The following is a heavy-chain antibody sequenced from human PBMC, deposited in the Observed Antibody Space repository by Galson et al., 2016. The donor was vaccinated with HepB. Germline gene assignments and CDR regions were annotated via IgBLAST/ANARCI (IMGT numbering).Heavy chain of an antibody. J-gene: IGHJ4*02. V-gene: IGHV3-9*01. Sequence: SLRLSCAASGFTFDDYAMHWVRQAPGKGLEWVAGISWNSGTIDYVDSVKGRFTISRDNAKNSLYLQMSSLRTEDTALDYCAKVGGFGDYIPYYFDSWGQGILVTVSS. CDR2: ISWNSGTI. D-gene: IGHD4-17*01. CDR1: GFTFDDYA. CDR3: AKVGGFGDYIPYYFDS.